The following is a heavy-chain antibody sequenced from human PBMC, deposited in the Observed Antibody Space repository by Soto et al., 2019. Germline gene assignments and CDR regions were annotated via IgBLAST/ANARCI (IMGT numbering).Heavy chain of an antibody. V-gene: IGHV4-31*03. D-gene: IGHD2-15*01. Sequence: ASETLSLTCTVSGGSISSGGYYWSWIRQHPGKGLEWIGYIYYSGSTYYNPSLKSRVTISVDTSKNQFSLKLSSVTAADTAVYYCARDVVAAANWFDPWGQGTLVTVSS. J-gene: IGHJ5*02. CDR3: ARDVVAAANWFDP. CDR2: IYYSGST. CDR1: GGSISSGGYY.